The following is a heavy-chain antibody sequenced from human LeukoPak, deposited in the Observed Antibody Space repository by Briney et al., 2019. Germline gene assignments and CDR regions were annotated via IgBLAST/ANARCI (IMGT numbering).Heavy chain of an antibody. CDR2: IQYDGSNT. V-gene: IGHV3-30*02. J-gene: IGHJ6*02. CDR1: GFSFSNYG. Sequence: GGSLRLSCAASGFSFSNYGRHWVRQAPGKGLEWVAFIQYDGSNTYYADSVRGRFTISRDNAKNTVYLQMNSLRTEDTAVYYCARGLPNYYGMDVWGQGTTVTVSS. CDR3: ARGLPNYYGMDV.